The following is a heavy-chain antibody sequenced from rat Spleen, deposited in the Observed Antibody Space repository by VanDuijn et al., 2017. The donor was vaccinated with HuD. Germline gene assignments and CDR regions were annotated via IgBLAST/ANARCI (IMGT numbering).Heavy chain of an antibody. CDR3: TTHPRY. CDR1: GFSLISNS. D-gene: IGHD3-1*01. CDR2: MNYNGDT. J-gene: IGHJ2*01. V-gene: IGHV2-63*01. Sequence: QVQLKESGPALVQPSQTLSLTCTVSGFSLISNSVHWVRQPPGKGLEWMGRMNYNGDTSYNSALKSRLSISRDTSKNQVFLKMNSLQTDDTGTYYCTTHPRYWGQGVMVTVSS.